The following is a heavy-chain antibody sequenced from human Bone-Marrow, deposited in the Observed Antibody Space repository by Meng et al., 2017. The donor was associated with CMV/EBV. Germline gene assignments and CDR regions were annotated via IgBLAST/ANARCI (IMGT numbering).Heavy chain of an antibody. J-gene: IGHJ6*02. V-gene: IGHV1-2*02. D-gene: IGHD2-2*02. CDR1: TYTFIDHH. Sequence: ASVKVSCKASTYTFIDHHIHWVRQAPGQGLEWMGWIDPRTGDTKYAQKFQGRVTLSRDTSISTAYMDLSRLRSDDTAVYYCARAGYCSSTSCYRVDLYYYGMDVWGQGTTVTVSS. CDR2: IDPRTGDT. CDR3: ARAGYCSSTSCYRVDLYYYGMDV.